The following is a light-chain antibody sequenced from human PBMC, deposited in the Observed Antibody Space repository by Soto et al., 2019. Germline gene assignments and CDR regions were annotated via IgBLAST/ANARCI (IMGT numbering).Light chain of an antibody. CDR2: EVS. J-gene: IGLJ2*01. V-gene: IGLV2-8*01. CDR1: SSDVGGYNY. CDR3: SSFEASNNLL. Sequence: QSVLTQPPSASGSPGQSVTIARTGTSSDVGGYNYVSWYQQHPGKAPKLMIYEVSKRPSGVPDRLSGSKSGNTASLTVSGLQVEDEADYYCSSFEASNNLLFGGGTQLTVL.